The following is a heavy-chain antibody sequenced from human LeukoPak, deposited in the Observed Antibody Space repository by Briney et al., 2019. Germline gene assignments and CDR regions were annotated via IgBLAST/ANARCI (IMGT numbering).Heavy chain of an antibody. CDR3: ARGSFYYDSSGYYPSGYYFDY. D-gene: IGHD3-22*01. V-gene: IGHV4-59*01. CDR2: IYYSGST. CDR1: GGSISSYY. Sequence: PSETLSLTCTVPGGSISSYYWSWIRQPPGKGLEWIGYIYYSGSTNYNPSLKSRVTISVDTSKNQFSLKLSSVTAADTAVYYCARGSFYYDSSGYYPSGYYFDYWGQGTLVTVSS. J-gene: IGHJ4*02.